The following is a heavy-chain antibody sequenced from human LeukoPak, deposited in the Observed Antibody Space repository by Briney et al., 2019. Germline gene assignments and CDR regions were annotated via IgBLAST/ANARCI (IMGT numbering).Heavy chain of an antibody. V-gene: IGHV5-10-1*01. Sequence: GESLKISCKGSGYSFASYWITWVRQMPGKGLQWMGRIDPSDSYTNYSPSFQGHVTISADKSISTAYLQWSSLKASDTAMYYCASVRYCSSTSCYFDYWGQGTLVTVSS. CDR2: IDPSDSYT. CDR3: ASVRYCSSTSCYFDY. CDR1: GYSFASYW. J-gene: IGHJ4*02. D-gene: IGHD2-2*01.